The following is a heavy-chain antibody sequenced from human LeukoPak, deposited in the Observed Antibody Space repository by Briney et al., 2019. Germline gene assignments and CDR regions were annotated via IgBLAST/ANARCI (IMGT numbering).Heavy chain of an antibody. CDR2: IYYSGST. CDR1: GGSISSSSYS. D-gene: IGHD3-16*01. Sequence: SETLSLTCTVSGGSISSSSYSWGWIRQPPGKGLEWIGSIYYSGSTYYNPSLKSRVTISLDTSKNQFSLKLSSVTAADTAVYFCARDDWGNSGRFDYWGQGTLVTVSS. V-gene: IGHV4-39*07. J-gene: IGHJ4*02. CDR3: ARDDWGNSGRFDY.